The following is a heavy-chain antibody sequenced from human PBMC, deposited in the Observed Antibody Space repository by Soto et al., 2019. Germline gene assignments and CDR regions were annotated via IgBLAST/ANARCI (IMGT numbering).Heavy chain of an antibody. Sequence: ASVKVSCQASGYTFASYNINWVRQVTGQGLEWMGWMNPNSGNTGYAQKFQGRVTMTRNTSISTAYMELSSLRSEDTAVYYCARGYDFWSGYYYYGMDVWGQGNTVTV. D-gene: IGHD3-3*01. CDR3: ARGYDFWSGYYYYGMDV. V-gene: IGHV1-8*01. CDR2: MNPNSGNT. J-gene: IGHJ6*02. CDR1: GYTFASYN.